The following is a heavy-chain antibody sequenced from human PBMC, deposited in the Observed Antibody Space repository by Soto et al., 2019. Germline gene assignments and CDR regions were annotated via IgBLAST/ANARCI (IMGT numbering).Heavy chain of an antibody. V-gene: IGHV1-18*01. CDR1: GYTFTSYG. CDR2: ISAYNGNT. J-gene: IGHJ6*02. D-gene: IGHD3-16*02. Sequence: ASVKVSCKASGYTFTSYGISWVRQAPGQGLEWMGWISAYNGNTNYAQKLQGRVTMTTDTSTSTAYMELRSLRSDDTAVYYCTRGDYVGGSYRSRCYYGMDVWGQGTTVNVSS. CDR3: TRGDYVGGSYRSRCYYGMDV.